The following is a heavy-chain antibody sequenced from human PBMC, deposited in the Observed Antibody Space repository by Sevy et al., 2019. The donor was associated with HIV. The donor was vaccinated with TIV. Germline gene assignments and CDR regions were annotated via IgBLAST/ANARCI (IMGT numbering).Heavy chain of an antibody. CDR1: RFSVSSNY. CDR3: ARDSIQGFDY. V-gene: IGHV3-66*01. J-gene: IGHJ4*01. D-gene: IGHD1-1*01. Sequence: GGSLRLSCAASRFSVSSNYMSWVRQAPGKGLEWVSVLYSGGRTYYAYSVKGRFTISRDNSKNTLYLQMNSLRAEDTAVYYCARDSIQGFDYWGQGTLVTVSS. CDR2: LYSGGRT.